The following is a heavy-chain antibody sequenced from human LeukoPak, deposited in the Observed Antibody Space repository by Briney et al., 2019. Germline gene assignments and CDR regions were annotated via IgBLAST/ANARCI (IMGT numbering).Heavy chain of an antibody. CDR1: GFTFSSYA. D-gene: IGHD1-14*01. CDR2: IRSSGGST. V-gene: IGHV3-23*01. CDR3: AKAPPDLVPVPQSFDC. Sequence: GGSLRLSCAASGFTFSSYAMSWVRQAPGKGLEWVSSIRSSGGSTFYADSVRGRFTISRDNSKNTLYLQMNSLRGEDTAVYYCAKAPPDLVPVPQSFDCWGQGALVTVSS. J-gene: IGHJ4*02.